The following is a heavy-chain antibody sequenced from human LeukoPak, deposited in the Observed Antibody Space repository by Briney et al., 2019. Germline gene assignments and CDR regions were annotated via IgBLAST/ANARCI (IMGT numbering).Heavy chain of an antibody. CDR2: IIPFFGTV. CDR1: GDTFSSYT. D-gene: IGHD2-15*01. V-gene: IGHV1-69*13. CDR3: ASSSGGYPFSAFDI. Sequence: GASVKVSCKASGDTFSSYTINWVRQAPGQGLEWMGGIIPFFGTVNYAQKLQGRVTITADESTSTAYMELSSLRSEDTAVYYCASSSGGYPFSAFDIWGQGTMVTVSS. J-gene: IGHJ3*02.